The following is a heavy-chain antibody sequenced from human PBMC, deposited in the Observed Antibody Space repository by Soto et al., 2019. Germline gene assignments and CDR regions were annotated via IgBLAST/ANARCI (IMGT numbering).Heavy chain of an antibody. J-gene: IGHJ6*03. Sequence: PSETLSLTCAVYGGSFSGYYWSWIRQPPGKGLEWIGEINHSGSTYYNPSLKSRVTISVDTSKNQFSLKLSSVTAADTAVYYCARVAASIRWAYSYYYMDVWGKGTTVTVSS. D-gene: IGHD3-3*02. CDR1: GGSFSGYY. CDR2: INHSGST. V-gene: IGHV4-34*01. CDR3: ARVAASIRWAYSYYYMDV.